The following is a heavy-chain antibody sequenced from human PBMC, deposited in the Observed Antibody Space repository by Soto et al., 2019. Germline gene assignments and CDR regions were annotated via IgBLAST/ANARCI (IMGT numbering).Heavy chain of an antibody. D-gene: IGHD6-13*01. J-gene: IGHJ6*02. CDR1: GYSFTSYW. V-gene: IGHV5-10-1*01. CDR2: IDPSDSYT. CDR3: ARRIFRVWAAAGTGDGMDV. Sequence: SGESLKISCKGPGYSFTSYWISWVRQMPGKGLEWMGRIDPSDSYTNYSPSFQGHVTISADKSISTAYLQWSSLKASDTAMYYCARRIFRVWAAAGTGDGMDVWGQGTTVTVSS.